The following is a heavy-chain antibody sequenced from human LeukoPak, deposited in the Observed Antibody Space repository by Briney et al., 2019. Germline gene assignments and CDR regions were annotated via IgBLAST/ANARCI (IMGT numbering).Heavy chain of an antibody. D-gene: IGHD3-10*01. CDR1: GYTFTGYY. CDR3: ATMEYSITMVRGVISFDY. Sequence: ASVKVSCKASGYTFTGYYMHWVRQAPGQGLEWMGWINPNSGGTNYAQKFQGRVTMTRDTSISTAYMELSRLRSDDTAVYYCATMEYSITMVRGVISFDYWGQGTLVTVSS. CDR2: INPNSGGT. J-gene: IGHJ4*02. V-gene: IGHV1-2*02.